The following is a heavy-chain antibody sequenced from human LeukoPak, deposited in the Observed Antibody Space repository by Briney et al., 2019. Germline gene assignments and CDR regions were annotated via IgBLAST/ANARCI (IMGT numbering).Heavy chain of an antibody. J-gene: IGHJ3*02. CDR2: IYYSGST. Sequence: PSQTLSLTCTVSGGSISSGGYYWSWIRQHPGKGLEWIGYIYYSGSTYYNPSLKSRVTISVDTSKNQFSLKLSSVTAADTAVYYCARWVGGVTGAAFDIWGQGTMVTVSS. CDR3: ARWVGGVTGAAFDI. D-gene: IGHD2-21*02. CDR1: GGSISSGGYY. V-gene: IGHV4-31*03.